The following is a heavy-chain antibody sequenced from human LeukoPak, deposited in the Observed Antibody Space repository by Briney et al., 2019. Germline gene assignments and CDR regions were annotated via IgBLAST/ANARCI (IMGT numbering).Heavy chain of an antibody. J-gene: IGHJ4*02. V-gene: IGHV4-39*07. D-gene: IGHD3-16*01. CDR2: IYYSGST. Sequence: SETLSLTCTVSGGSISSSSYYWGWIRQPPGKGLEWIGSIYYSGSTYYNPSLKSRVTISVDTSKNQFSLKLSSVTAADTAVYYCARAYDYVWGSYIPDYWAREPWSPSPQ. CDR3: ARAYDYVWGSYIPDY. CDR1: GGSISSSSYY.